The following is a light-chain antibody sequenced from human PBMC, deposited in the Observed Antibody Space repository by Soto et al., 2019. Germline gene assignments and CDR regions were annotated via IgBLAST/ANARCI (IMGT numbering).Light chain of an antibody. CDR3: SSYAGSYTWV. J-gene: IGLJ3*02. V-gene: IGLV2-11*01. CDR1: SSDVGGYNY. CDR2: YVS. Sequence: QSALTQPRSVSGSPGQSVTISCTGTSSDVGGYNYVSWYQQHPGKAPKLMIYYVSKRPPGVPDRFSGSKSGNTASLTISGLQAEDEADYYCSSYAGSYTWVFGGGTKVTVL.